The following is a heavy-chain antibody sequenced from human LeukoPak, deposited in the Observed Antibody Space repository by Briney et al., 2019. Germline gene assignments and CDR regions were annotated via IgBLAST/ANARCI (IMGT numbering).Heavy chain of an antibody. CDR1: GGSFSGYY. CDR2: NYYSGST. D-gene: IGHD3-10*01. J-gene: IGHJ3*02. V-gene: IGHV4-59*01. Sequence: SETLSLTCAVYGGSFSGYYWSWIRQPPGKGLEWIGYNYYSGSTNYNPSLKSRVTISVDTSKNQFSLKLSSVTAADTAVYYCATRVTYYYGSGSYNDAFDIWGQGTMVTVSS. CDR3: ATRVTYYYGSGSYNDAFDI.